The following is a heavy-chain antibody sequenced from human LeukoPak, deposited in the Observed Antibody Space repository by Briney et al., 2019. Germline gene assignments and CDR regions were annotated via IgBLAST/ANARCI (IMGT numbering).Heavy chain of an antibody. CDR2: INPNSGGT. D-gene: IGHD6-19*01. CDR3: ARPTSSGWITL. Sequence: ASVKVSCKASGYTFTGYYMPWVRQAPGQGLEWMGWINPNSGGTNYAQKFQGRVTMTRDTSISTAYMELSRLRSDDMAVYYCARPTSSGWITLWGQGTLVTVSS. J-gene: IGHJ4*02. V-gene: IGHV1-2*02. CDR1: GYTFTGYY.